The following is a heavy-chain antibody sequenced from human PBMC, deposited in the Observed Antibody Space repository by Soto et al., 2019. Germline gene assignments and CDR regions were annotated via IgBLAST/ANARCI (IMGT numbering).Heavy chain of an antibody. D-gene: IGHD4-17*01. CDR1: GGPISSNSYY. V-gene: IGHV4-39*01. CDR3: ARHKSDYAIPNWFDP. CDR2: IYYSGNT. J-gene: IGHJ5*02. Sequence: QLQLQESGPGLVKPSETLSLTCTVSGGPISSNSYYWGWIRQPPGKGLEWIGSIYYSGNTYYNPSLRGRVTISVAASKNQCALKLSSVTAADTAVYYCARHKSDYAIPNWFDPWGQGTLVTVSS.